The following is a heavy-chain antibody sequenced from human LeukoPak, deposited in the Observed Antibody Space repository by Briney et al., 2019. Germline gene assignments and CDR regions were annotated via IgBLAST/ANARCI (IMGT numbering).Heavy chain of an antibody. Sequence: SETLSLTCIVSGGSISSYYWSWIRQPPGKGLEWIGYIYYSGSTNYNPSLKSRVTISVDTSKNQFSLKLSSVTAADTAVYYCARAGYSYGYAYFDYWGQGTLVTVSS. CDR1: GGSISSYY. D-gene: IGHD5-18*01. CDR3: ARAGYSYGYAYFDY. J-gene: IGHJ4*02. V-gene: IGHV4-59*01. CDR2: IYYSGST.